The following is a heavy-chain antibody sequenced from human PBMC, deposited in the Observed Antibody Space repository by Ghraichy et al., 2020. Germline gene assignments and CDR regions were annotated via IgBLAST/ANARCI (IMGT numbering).Heavy chain of an antibody. V-gene: IGHV6-1*01. CDR2: TYYRSKWYN. CDR3: ARASLLGSSSSSLYYYVMDV. Sequence: SQTLSLTCAISGDSVSSNSAAWNWIRQSPSRGLEWLGRTYYRSKWYNDYAISVKSRITINPDTSKNQFSLQLNSVTPEDTAVYYCARASLLGSSSSSLYYYVMDVWGQGTTVTVSS. CDR1: GDSVSSNSAA. J-gene: IGHJ6*02. D-gene: IGHD6-6*01.